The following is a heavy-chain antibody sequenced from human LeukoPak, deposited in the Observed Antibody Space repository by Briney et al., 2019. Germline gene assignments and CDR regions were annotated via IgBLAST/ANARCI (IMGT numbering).Heavy chain of an antibody. J-gene: IGHJ4*02. V-gene: IGHV4-61*02. CDR2: ISSSGST. CDR1: GESISSGDYY. Sequence: SQTLSLTCTVSGESISSGDYYWSWIRQPAGKGVEWIGRISSSGSTNYNPSLKSRVTISVDTSKNQFSLRLSSVTAADTAIYYCARGSGYYGEDFEYWGQGTLVTVSS. D-gene: IGHD3-22*01. CDR3: ARGSGYYGEDFEY.